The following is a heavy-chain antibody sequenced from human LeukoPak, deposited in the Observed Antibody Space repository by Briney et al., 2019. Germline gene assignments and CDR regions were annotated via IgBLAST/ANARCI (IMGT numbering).Heavy chain of an antibody. Sequence: GGSLRLSCAASGFTLDDYAMHWVRQAPGKGLEWVSGISWNSGSIGYADSVKGRFTISRDNAKNSLYLQMNSLRAEDTALYYCAKDSELVPGNWFDPWGQGTLVTVSS. CDR2: ISWNSGSI. V-gene: IGHV3-9*01. J-gene: IGHJ5*02. D-gene: IGHD2-2*01. CDR1: GFTLDDYA. CDR3: AKDSELVPGNWFDP.